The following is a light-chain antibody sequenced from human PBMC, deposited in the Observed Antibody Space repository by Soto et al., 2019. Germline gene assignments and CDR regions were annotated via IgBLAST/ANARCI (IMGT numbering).Light chain of an antibody. CDR3: QHYDRDLYS. CDR1: QSISSW. Sequence: DIQMTQSPPTLSASVGDRVTITCRASQSISSWLAWYQQKPGNAPKLLIFKSSSLESGVPSRFSGSGSGTEFTLTISSLQPDDFATYYCQHYDRDLYSFGHGTKLEIK. J-gene: IGKJ2*01. CDR2: KSS. V-gene: IGKV1-5*03.